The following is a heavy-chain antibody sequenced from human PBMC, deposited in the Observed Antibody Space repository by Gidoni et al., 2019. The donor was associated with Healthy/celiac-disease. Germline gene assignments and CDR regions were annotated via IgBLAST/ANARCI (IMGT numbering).Heavy chain of an antibody. J-gene: IGHJ5*02. V-gene: IGHV4-34*01. CDR1: GGSFSGYY. Sequence: QGQLQQWGAGLLKPSETLSLTCAVYGGSFSGYYWRWIRQPPGKGLEWIGEINHSGSTNYNPSLKIRVTISVDTSKNHVSLKLSSVTAADTAVYSCARADPTYYYGSGSYYLNWFDPWGQGTLVTVSS. D-gene: IGHD3-10*01. CDR3: ARADPTYYYGSGSYYLNWFDP. CDR2: INHSGST.